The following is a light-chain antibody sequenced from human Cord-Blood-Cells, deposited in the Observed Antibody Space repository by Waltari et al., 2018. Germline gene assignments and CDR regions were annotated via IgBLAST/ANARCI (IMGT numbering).Light chain of an antibody. J-gene: IGKJ3*01. Sequence: SSLSASVGDRVTITCRASQSISSYLNWYQQKPGKAPKLLIYAASSLQSGVPSRFSGSGSGTDFTLTISSLQPEDFATYYCQQSYRTPRTFGPGTKVDIK. CDR3: QQSYRTPRT. CDR2: AAS. V-gene: IGKV1-39*01. CDR1: QSISSY.